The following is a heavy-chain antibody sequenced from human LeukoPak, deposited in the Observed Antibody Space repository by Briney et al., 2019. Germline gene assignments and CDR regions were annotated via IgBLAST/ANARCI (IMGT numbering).Heavy chain of an antibody. V-gene: IGHV3-23*01. D-gene: IGHD2-15*01. J-gene: IGHJ4*02. CDR1: GFTFSSYA. CDR2: ISGSGGST. Sequence: GGSLRLSCAASGFTFSSYAMSWVRQAPGKGLEWVSAISGSGGSTYYADSVKGRFTITRDNSKNTLYLQLNRLRAEDTAVYYCAKGGYCSGGSCYSPFDYWGQGTLVTVSS. CDR3: AKGGYCSGGSCYSPFDY.